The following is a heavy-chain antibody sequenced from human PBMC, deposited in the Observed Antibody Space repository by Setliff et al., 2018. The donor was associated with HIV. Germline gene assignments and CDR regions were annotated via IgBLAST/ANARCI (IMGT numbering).Heavy chain of an antibody. J-gene: IGHJ4*02. V-gene: IGHV4-4*09. Sequence: PSETLSLTCTVSGDSISNYYWSWVRQPPGKGLEWIGYIYNTGSTYHSPSLESRVTISIDTSKNQFSLKLASVTAADTAVYVCAGDYAGSGRPFDYWGQGISVTVSS. CDR1: GDSISNYY. CDR3: AGDYAGSGRPFDY. CDR2: IYNTGST. D-gene: IGHD2-15*01.